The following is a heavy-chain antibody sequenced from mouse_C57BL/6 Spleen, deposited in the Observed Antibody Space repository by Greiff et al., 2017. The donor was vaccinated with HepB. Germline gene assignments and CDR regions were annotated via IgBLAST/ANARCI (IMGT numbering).Heavy chain of an antibody. Sequence: EVHLVESGGGLVKPGGSLKLSCAASGFTFSSYAMSWVRQTPEKRLEWVATISDGGSYTYYPDNVKGRFTISRDNAKNNLYLQMSHLKSEDTAMYYCARGGNYFYYFDYWGQGTTLTVSS. D-gene: IGHD2-1*01. CDR1: GFTFSSYA. V-gene: IGHV5-4*01. CDR3: ARGGNYFYYFDY. CDR2: ISDGGSYT. J-gene: IGHJ2*01.